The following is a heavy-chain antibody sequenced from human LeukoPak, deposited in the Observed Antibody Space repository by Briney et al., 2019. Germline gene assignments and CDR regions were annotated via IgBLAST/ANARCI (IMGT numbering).Heavy chain of an antibody. V-gene: IGHV3-23*01. Sequence: GGSLRLSCAASGFTFSSYAMSWFRQAPGKGLEWVSAISGSGGSTYYADSVKGRFTISRDNSKNTLYQQMNSLRAEDTAVYYCAKCRAPYYYDSSGLVDFWGQGTLVTVPS. CDR3: AKCRAPYYYDSSGLVDF. D-gene: IGHD3-22*01. CDR2: ISGSGGST. CDR1: GFTFSSYA. J-gene: IGHJ4*02.